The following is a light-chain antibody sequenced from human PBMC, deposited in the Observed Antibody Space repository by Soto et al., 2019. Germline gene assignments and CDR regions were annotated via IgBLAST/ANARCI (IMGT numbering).Light chain of an antibody. J-gene: IGKJ1*01. Sequence: EIVLTQSPGTLSLSPGERATLSCRASQSVSSSYLAWYQQKPGQAPRLLIYGASSRATGIPDRFSGSGSGTAFTLTISSLEHEDFAVYYCQQYCSSPPWTFGQGTKVEIK. CDR1: QSVSSSY. CDR3: QQYCSSPPWT. V-gene: IGKV3-20*01. CDR2: GAS.